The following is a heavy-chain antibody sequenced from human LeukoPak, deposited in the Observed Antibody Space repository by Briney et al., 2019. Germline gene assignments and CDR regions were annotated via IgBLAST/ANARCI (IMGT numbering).Heavy chain of an antibody. V-gene: IGHV1-46*01. CDR1: GYTFTSYY. J-gene: IGHJ4*02. CDR3: ARLVGSSGYPSRFDY. Sequence: AASVKVSCKASGYTFTSYYMHWVRQAPGQGLEWMGIINPSGGSTSYAQKFQGRVTMTRDMSTSTAYMELSSLRSEDTAVYYCARLVGSSGYPSRFDYWGQGTLVTVSS. D-gene: IGHD3-22*01. CDR2: INPSGGST.